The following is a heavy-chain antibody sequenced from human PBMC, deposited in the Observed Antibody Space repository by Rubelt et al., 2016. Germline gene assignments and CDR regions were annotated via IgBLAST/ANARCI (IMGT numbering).Heavy chain of an antibody. CDR3: ARGYGAKKGFDY. CDR1: GFTFSSYA. CDR2: IYSGGST. V-gene: IGHV3-53*04. Sequence: EVQLLESGGGLVQPGGSLRLSCAASGFTFSSYAMSWVRQAPGKGLEWVSVIYSGGSTYYADSVKGRFTISRHNSKNRLYLQMNSLRAEDTAVYYCARGYGAKKGFDYWGQGTLVTVSS. D-gene: IGHD4-17*01. J-gene: IGHJ4*02.